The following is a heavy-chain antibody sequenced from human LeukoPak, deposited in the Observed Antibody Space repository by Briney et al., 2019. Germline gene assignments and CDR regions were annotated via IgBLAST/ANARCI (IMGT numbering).Heavy chain of an antibody. CDR3: ARDLSYSDSSGYY. D-gene: IGHD3-22*01. CDR2: IYSSGNT. Sequence: SETLSLTCTVSGDSISSNYWSWLRQSAGKGLEWIGRIYSSGNTIYNPSLKSRVTMSVDTSKNQFSLKLNSVTAADTAVYYCARDLSYSDSSGYYWGQGTLVTVSS. CDR1: GDSISSNY. J-gene: IGHJ4*02. V-gene: IGHV4-4*07.